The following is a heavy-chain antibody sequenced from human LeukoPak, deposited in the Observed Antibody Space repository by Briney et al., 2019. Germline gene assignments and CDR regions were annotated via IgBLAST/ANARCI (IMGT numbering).Heavy chain of an antibody. V-gene: IGHV3-33*01. J-gene: IGHJ4*02. CDR3: AREWGRIAVAGGPGY. CDR1: GSIFSNHG. D-gene: IGHD6-19*01. Sequence: PGESLRLSCEASGSIFSNHGMHWVRQAPGKGLEWVALIWYDGKTKFHADSVKGRFTISRDNSGNTLFLQMSSLRVEDTAIYYCAREWGRIAVAGGPGYWGQGALVTVSS. CDR2: IWYDGKTK.